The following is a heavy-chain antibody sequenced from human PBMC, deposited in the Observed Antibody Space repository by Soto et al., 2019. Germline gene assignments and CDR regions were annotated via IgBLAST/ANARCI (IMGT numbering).Heavy chain of an antibody. V-gene: IGHV3-9*01. J-gene: IGHJ4*02. Sequence: EVQLVESGGGLVQPGRSLRLSCVASGFSFADHAIQWVRQAPGKGLEWVSGISWNSDTIEYADSVKGRFTISRDNARNSVYLEMNGLRPEDTAFYYCARSFCSNVIWYIGSYFDHWGQVTLVTVSS. CDR1: GFSFADHA. CDR2: ISWNSDTI. CDR3: ARSFCSNVIWYIGSYFDH. D-gene: IGHD2-8*01.